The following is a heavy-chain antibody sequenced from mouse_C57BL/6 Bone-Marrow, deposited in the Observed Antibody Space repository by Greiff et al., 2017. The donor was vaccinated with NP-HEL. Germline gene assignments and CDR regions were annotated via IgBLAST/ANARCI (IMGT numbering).Heavy chain of an antibody. CDR1: GFTFSDFY. V-gene: IGHV7-1*01. CDR2: SRNKANDYTT. CDR3: ARDYGSSSYWYFDV. Sequence: EVKVVESGGGLVQSGRSLRLSCATSGFTFSDFYMEWVRQAPGKGLEWIAASRNKANDYTTEYSASVKGRFIVSRDTSQSILYLQMNALRAEDTAIYYCARDYGSSSYWYFDVWGTGTTVTVSS. D-gene: IGHD1-1*01. J-gene: IGHJ1*03.